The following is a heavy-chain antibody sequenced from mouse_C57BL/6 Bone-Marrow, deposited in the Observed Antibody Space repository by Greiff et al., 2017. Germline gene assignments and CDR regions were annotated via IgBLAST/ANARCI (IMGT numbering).Heavy chain of an antibody. V-gene: IGHV1-7*01. CDR3: ASGNYVFAY. CDR1: GYTFTSYW. Sequence: QVQLKESGAELAKPGASVKLSCKASGYTFTSYWMHWVKQRPGQGLEWIGYINPSSGYTKYNQKFKDKATLTADKSSSTAYMQLTSLTYEDSAVYYCASGNYVFAYWGQGTLVTVSA. CDR2: INPSSGYT. D-gene: IGHD2-1*01. J-gene: IGHJ3*01.